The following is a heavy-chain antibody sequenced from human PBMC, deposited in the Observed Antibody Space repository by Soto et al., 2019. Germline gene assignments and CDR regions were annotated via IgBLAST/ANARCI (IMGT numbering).Heavy chain of an antibody. CDR1: GYSFTDYY. D-gene: IGHD6-13*01. CDR3: ARDSAAAAGLSLDS. CDR2: INDNSGAT. J-gene: IGHJ4*02. V-gene: IGHV1-2*02. Sequence: QVQLVQSGAEVKTPGASVRVSCKASGYSFTDYYMHWLRRAPGQGLEWMGWINDNSGATSYSQRFQGRVTLTRDTSISTAYMELSSLRSYDTAVYYCARDSAAAAGLSLDSWGQGTLVTVSS.